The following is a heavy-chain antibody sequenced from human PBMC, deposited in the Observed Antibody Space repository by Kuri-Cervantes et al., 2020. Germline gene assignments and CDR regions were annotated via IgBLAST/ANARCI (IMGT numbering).Heavy chain of an antibody. J-gene: IGHJ4*02. D-gene: IGHD6-6*01. Sequence: ASVKVSCKASGYTSTGYYMHWVRQAPGQGLEWMGWINPNSGGTNYAQKFQGWVTMTRDTSISTAYMELSRLRSEDTAVYYCARDLSALRGGSSGGTPPGVDWGQGTLVTVSS. V-gene: IGHV1-2*04. CDR3: ARDLSALRGGSSGGTPPGVD. CDR1: GYTSTGYY. CDR2: INPNSGGT.